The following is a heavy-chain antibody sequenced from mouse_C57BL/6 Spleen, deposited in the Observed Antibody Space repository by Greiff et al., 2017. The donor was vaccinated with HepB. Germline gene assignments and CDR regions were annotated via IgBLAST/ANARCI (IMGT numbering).Heavy chain of an antibody. J-gene: IGHJ2*01. V-gene: IGHV1-20*01. CDR1: GYSFTGYF. Sequence: EVQLQQSGPELVKPGDSVKISCKASGYSFTGYFMNWVMQSHGKSLEWIGRINPYNGDTFYNQKFKGKATLTVDKSSSTAHMELRSLTSEDSAVYYCARSGEGVVLDYWGQGTTLTVSS. CDR2: INPYNGDT. CDR3: ARSGEGVVLDY. D-gene: IGHD1-1*01.